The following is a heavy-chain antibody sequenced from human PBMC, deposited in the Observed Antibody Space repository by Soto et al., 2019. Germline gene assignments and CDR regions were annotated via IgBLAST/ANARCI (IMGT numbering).Heavy chain of an antibody. CDR2: IYHSGRT. J-gene: IGHJ5*02. CDR3: AGYYGSGSYYLDWFDP. D-gene: IGHD3-10*01. Sequence: QVQLQESGPGLVKPSGTLSLTCAVSGGSINSSNWWTWVRQPPGQGLEWIGEIYHSGRTNYNPSLKSRVSISRVTSKNQFSLKLASVTAADTAVYYCAGYYGSGSYYLDWFDPWGQGTLVTVSS. V-gene: IGHV4-4*02. CDR1: GGSINSSNW.